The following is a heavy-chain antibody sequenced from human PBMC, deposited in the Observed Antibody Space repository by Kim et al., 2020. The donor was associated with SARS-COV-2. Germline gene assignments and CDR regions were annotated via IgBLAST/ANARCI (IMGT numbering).Heavy chain of an antibody. V-gene: IGHV3-23*01. CDR1: GFTFNNYA. CDR3: ARLATIAVGGLLSVLRYFQL. Sequence: GGSLRLSCAASGFTFNNYAMNWVRQAPGKGLEWVSSITCGGARKYYADSVKGRFTISRDNSKNTLYLQMDSLRVEDTAVYYCARLATIAVGGLLSVLRYFQLGRQGPRLPV. CDR2: ITCGGARK. D-gene: IGHD6-19*01. J-gene: IGHJ1*01.